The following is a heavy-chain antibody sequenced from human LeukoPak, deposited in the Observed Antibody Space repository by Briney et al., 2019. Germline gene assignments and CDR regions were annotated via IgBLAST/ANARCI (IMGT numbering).Heavy chain of an antibody. V-gene: IGHV4-30-2*01. CDR1: GGAISSDDYY. CDR2: IFHSGRA. Sequence: SETLSLTCTVSGGAISSDDYYWTWIRQPPGAGLEWIGFIFHSGRAYYNPSLKSRVTISVERSNDEFSLKLSSVTAADTAVYYCARRVIVVVPAAIGGVFDYWGQGTLVTVSS. D-gene: IGHD2-2*01. CDR3: ARRVIVVVPAAIGGVFDY. J-gene: IGHJ4*02.